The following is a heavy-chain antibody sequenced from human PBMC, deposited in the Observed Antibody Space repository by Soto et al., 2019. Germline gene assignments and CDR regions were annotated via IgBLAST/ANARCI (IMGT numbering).Heavy chain of an antibody. J-gene: IGHJ5*02. D-gene: IGHD3-16*01. CDR2: FYTSWST. CDR1: GGSISSYY. Sequence: SETLSLTCTVSGGSISSYYWSWIRQPAGKGLEWIGRFYTSWSTDYNPSLKSRVTMSVETSKNQFSLKLTSVTAADTAVYYCARDKEVGGAGNWFDPCAQGTLVTVYS. V-gene: IGHV4-4*07. CDR3: ARDKEVGGAGNWFDP.